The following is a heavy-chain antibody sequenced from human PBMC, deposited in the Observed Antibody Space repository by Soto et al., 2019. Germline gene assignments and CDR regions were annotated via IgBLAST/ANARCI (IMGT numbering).Heavy chain of an antibody. J-gene: IGHJ4*02. D-gene: IGHD6-19*01. CDR2: IIPIFGTA. CDR1: GGTFSSYA. CDR3: ARPRTRGSSGWYGDFDY. Sequence: ASVKVSCKASGGTFSSYAISWVRQAPGQGLEWMGGIIPIFGTANYAQKFQGRVTITADESTSTAYMELSSLRSEDTAVYYCARPRTRGSSGWYGDFDYWGQGTLVTVSS. V-gene: IGHV1-69*13.